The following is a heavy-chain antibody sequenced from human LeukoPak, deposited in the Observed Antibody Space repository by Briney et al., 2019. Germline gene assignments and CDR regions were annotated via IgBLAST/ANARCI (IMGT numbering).Heavy chain of an antibody. D-gene: IGHD3-22*01. J-gene: IGHJ6*03. Sequence: PSETLSLTCTVSGASISTGSSYWSWIRQPAGEGLEWIGRIHNSGSTNYNPSLNSRVTISVDTSKNQFSLKLSSVTAADTAVYYCARDLIGYYYDSSGYYNYYYYMDVWGKGTTVTISS. V-gene: IGHV4-61*02. CDR3: ARDLIGYYYDSSGYYNYYYYMDV. CDR2: IHNSGST. CDR1: GASISTGSSY.